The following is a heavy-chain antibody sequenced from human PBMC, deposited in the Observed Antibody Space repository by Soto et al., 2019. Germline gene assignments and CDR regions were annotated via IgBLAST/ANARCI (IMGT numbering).Heavy chain of an antibody. CDR2: IWYDGSNK. CDR1: GFTFSSYG. V-gene: IGHV3-33*01. D-gene: IGHD2-15*01. Sequence: GGSLRLSCAASGFTFSSYGMHWVRQAPGKGLEWVAVIWYDGSNKYYADSVKGRFTISRDNSKNTLYLQMNSLRAEETAVYYCARSNADIVVVVAATHGGNAFDIWGQGTMVTVSS. CDR3: ARSNADIVVVVAATHGGNAFDI. J-gene: IGHJ3*02.